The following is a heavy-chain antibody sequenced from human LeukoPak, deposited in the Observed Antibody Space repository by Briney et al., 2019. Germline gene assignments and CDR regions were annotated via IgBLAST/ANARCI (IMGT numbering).Heavy chain of an antibody. D-gene: IGHD3-22*01. CDR1: GFTFSSYS. CDR2: ISSSCSYI. V-gene: IGHV3-21*01. Sequence: GGSLSLSCAASGFTFSSYSINWVRQPQGQGQGLVSSISSSCSYIYYADSVKGRFTISRDNAKNSLYLQMNSLRAEDTAVYYCARDSPTYYYDSSGYYVPLDYWGQGTLVTVSS. J-gene: IGHJ4*02. CDR3: ARDSPTYYYDSSGYYVPLDY.